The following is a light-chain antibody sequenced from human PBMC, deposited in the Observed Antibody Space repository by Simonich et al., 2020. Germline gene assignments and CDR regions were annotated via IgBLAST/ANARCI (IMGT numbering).Light chain of an antibody. CDR2: DVS. V-gene: IGLV2-11*01. J-gene: IGLJ2*01. CDR3: CSYAGSYTLV. CDR1: SSDVGSYNL. Sequence: QSALTQPASVSGSPGQSITISCTETSSDVGSYNLVSWYQHHPGKAPKLMIYDVSKRPSGVPDRCSGSKSGNTASLTISGLQAEDEADYYCCSYAGSYTLVFGGGTKLTVL.